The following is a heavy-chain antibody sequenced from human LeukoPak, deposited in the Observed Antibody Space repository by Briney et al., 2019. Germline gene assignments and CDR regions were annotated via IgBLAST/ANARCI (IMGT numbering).Heavy chain of an antibody. V-gene: IGHV3-21*01. CDR2: ISSSSSYI. D-gene: IGHD2-8*01. CDR3: ARDFVEVYALYYFDY. CDR1: GFTFSSYS. J-gene: IGHJ4*02. Sequence: GGSLRLSCAASGFTFSSYSMNWVRQAPGKGLEWVSSISSSSSYIYYADSVKGRFTISRDNAKNSLYLQMSSLRAEDTAVYYCARDFVEVYALYYFDYWGQGTLVTVSS.